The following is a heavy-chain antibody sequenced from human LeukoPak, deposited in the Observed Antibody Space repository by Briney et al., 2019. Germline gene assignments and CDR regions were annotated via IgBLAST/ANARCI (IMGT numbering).Heavy chain of an antibody. CDR1: GSSFSANY. CDR3: ARYCGSENYCISY. Sequence: SETLCLTCAVYGSSFSANYWIWIRQPPGKGLEWIAEINHSGTITYKPSPKSRLTISADTSKNQFSLKVRSVTAADTAVYYCARYCGSENYCISYWGQGTLVTVSS. V-gene: IGHV4-34*01. D-gene: IGHD3-10*01. CDR2: INHSGTI. J-gene: IGHJ4*01.